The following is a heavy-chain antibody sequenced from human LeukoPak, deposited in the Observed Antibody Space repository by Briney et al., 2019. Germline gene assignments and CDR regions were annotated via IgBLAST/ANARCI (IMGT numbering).Heavy chain of an antibody. CDR1: GGSISSYY. CDR3: ARVGNLGYQLPTDY. J-gene: IGHJ4*02. D-gene: IGHD2-2*01. V-gene: IGHV4-59*01. CDR2: IYYSGST. Sequence: PSETLSLTCTVSGGSISSYYWSWIRQPPGKGLEWIGYIYYSGSTNYNPSLKSRVTISVDTSKNQFSLKLSSVTAADTAVYYCARVGNLGYQLPTDYWGQGTLVTASS.